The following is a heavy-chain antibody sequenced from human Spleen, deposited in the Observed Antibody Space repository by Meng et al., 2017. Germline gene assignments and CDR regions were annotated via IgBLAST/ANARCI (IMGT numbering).Heavy chain of an antibody. CDR1: GYTFTGYY. CDR2: INPDSGGP. Sequence: QGQLVQSGAEVNNPGASVKVSCEASGYTFTGYYIHWVRQAPGQGPEWMGRINPDSGGPNYAQKFRGRVTMTRDTSISTAYMELSSLRSDDTAVYYCARGKNYYDSNMDDSTHDYWGQGTLVTVSS. D-gene: IGHD3-22*01. V-gene: IGHV1-2*06. J-gene: IGHJ4*02. CDR3: ARGKNYYDSNMDDSTHDY.